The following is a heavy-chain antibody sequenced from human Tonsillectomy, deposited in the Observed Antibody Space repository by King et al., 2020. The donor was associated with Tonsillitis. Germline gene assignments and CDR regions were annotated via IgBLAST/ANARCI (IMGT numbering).Heavy chain of an antibody. CDR2: IYYSGST. J-gene: IGHJ2*01. CDR1: GGSISSYY. Sequence: QLQESGPGLVKPSETLSLTCTVSGGSISSYYWSWIRQPPGKGLEWIGYIYYSGSTNYNTSLKSRVTISVDTSKNQFSLKLSSVTAADTAVYYCARRAKNAGMWYFDLWGRGTLVTVSS. D-gene: IGHD1-1*01. CDR3: ARRAKNAGMWYFDL. V-gene: IGHV4-59*08.